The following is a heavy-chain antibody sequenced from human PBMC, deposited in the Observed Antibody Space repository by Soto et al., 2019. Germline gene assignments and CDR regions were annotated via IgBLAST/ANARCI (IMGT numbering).Heavy chain of an antibody. CDR1: GFAFSIYS. CDR3: ARSVEGHFDY. Sequence: GGSLRLSFAASGFAFSIYSMNWVRQAPGKGLEWFSYITSDTITIKYADSVKGRFTISRDNANNSLYLQMNSLRDEDTAVYFCARSVEGHFDYWGQGTVVTLSS. CDR2: ITSDTITI. D-gene: IGHD6-19*01. J-gene: IGHJ4*02. V-gene: IGHV3-48*02.